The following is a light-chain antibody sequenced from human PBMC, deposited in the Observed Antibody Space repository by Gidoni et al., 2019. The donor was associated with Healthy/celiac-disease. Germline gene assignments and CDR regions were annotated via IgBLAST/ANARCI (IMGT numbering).Light chain of an antibody. V-gene: IGKV3-20*01. CDR1: QSVSSSY. CDR3: QQYGSFKLGMCS. Sequence: EIVLTQSPGTLSLSPGERATLSCRASQSVSSSYLAWNQQKPGQAPRPLIYGASSRATGIPYRFSGSGSGTDFTLTISRLEPEDFAVYYWQQYGSFKLGMCSFXXXTRLEIK. CDR2: GAS. J-gene: IGKJ2*04.